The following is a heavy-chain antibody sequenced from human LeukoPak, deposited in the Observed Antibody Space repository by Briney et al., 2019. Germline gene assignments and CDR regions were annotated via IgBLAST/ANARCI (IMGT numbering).Heavy chain of an antibody. J-gene: IGHJ6*04. CDR1: GFTVSSNY. V-gene: IGHV3-53*01. CDR3: ARDARPVYGDYDDGLDV. D-gene: IGHD4-17*01. CDR2: IYSGGST. Sequence: GGSLRLSCAASGFTVSSNYMSWVRQAPGKGLEWVSDIYSGGSTYYADSVKGRFTLSRDNSKNTLYLQLNSLRAEDTAVYYCARDARPVYGDYDDGLDVWGKGTTVTVSS.